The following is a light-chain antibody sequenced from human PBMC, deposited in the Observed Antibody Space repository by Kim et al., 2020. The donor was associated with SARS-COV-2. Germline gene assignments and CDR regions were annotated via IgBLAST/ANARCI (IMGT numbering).Light chain of an antibody. CDR1: QRVSSN. J-gene: IGKJ4*01. CDR3: QQYNSWPLT. V-gene: IGKV3-15*01. CDR2: GAS. Sequence: EMGMTQSPATLSVSPGERATLSCRASQRVSSNLAWYQQKPGQAPRLLIYGASTRATGIPARFSGNGSGTEFTLTISSLQSEDFAVYYCQQYNSWPLTFGGGTKVDIK.